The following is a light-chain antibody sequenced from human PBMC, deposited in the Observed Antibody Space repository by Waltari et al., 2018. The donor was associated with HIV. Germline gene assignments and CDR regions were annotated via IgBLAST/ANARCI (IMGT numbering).Light chain of an antibody. CDR3: SSYAGSNNFV. V-gene: IGLV2-8*01. CDR1: SSDVGGYNY. Sequence: QSALTQPPSPSGSPGQSVTISCTGTSSDVGGYNYVSWYQQHPGKAPKLMIYEVTKRPSGVPDRFSGSKSGNTASLTVSGLQAEDEADYYCSSYAGSNNFVFGTGTKVTAL. CDR2: EVT. J-gene: IGLJ1*01.